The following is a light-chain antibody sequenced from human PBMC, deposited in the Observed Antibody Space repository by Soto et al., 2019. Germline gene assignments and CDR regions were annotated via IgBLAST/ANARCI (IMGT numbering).Light chain of an antibody. CDR2: YDD. Sequence: QSVLTQPPSVSEAPRQRVTISCSGRRSNVGNNAVDWYQQVPGQAPKLLIYYDDLLPAGVSDRFSGSKSGTSASLAISGLQSEDEADYYCVAWDDNLNGWLFGGGTKVTVL. CDR3: VAWDDNLNGWL. V-gene: IGLV1-36*01. CDR1: RSNVGNNA. J-gene: IGLJ3*02.